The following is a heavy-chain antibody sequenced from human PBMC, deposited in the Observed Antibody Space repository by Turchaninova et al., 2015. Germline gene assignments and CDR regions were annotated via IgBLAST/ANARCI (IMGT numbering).Heavy chain of an antibody. CDR3: AREGGSSGWFDY. D-gene: IGHD6-19*01. CDR1: GAPISGGYD. J-gene: IGHJ4*02. V-gene: IGHV4-38-2*02. Sequence: VCGAPISGGYDWGCSREPPGKGLEWIGSINHKGSSYYNPSLNSQATISVDTTKNQLSLKLSSVTATDTAVYYCAREGGSSGWFDYWGQGTLVTVSS. CDR2: INHKGSS.